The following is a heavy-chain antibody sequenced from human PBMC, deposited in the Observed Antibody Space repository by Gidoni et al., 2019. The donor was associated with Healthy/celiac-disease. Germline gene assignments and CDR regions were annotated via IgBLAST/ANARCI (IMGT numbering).Heavy chain of an antibody. J-gene: IGHJ4*02. CDR1: GWSFSGYY. D-gene: IGHD6-13*01. Sequence: QVQLQQWVAGLLKPSETLSLTCAVYGWSFSGYYWSWIRQPPGKGLEWIGEINRSGSTNYNPSLKSRVTISVDTSKNQFFLKLSSVTAADTAVYYCARGCIAAAGPKQEIDYWGQGTLVTVSS. V-gene: IGHV4-34*01. CDR2: INRSGST. CDR3: ARGCIAAAGPKQEIDY.